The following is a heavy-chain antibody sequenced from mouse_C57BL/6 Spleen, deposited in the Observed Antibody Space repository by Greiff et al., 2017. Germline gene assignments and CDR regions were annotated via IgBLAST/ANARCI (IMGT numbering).Heavy chain of an antibody. CDR2: IYPGDGDT. CDR1: GYAFSSYW. Sequence: QVQLQQSGAELVKPGASVKISCKASGYAFSSYWMNWVKQRPGKGLEWIGQIYPGDGDTNYNGKFKGKATLTADKSSSTAYMQLSSLTSEDSAVYFCAGYYGSSEGDYAMDYWGQGTSVTVSS. CDR3: AGYYGSSEGDYAMDY. J-gene: IGHJ4*01. V-gene: IGHV1-80*01. D-gene: IGHD1-1*01.